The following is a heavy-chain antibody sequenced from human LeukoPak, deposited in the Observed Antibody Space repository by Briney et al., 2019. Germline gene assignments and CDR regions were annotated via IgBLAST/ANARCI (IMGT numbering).Heavy chain of an antibody. V-gene: IGHV1-18*01. Sequence: ASVKVSCKASGYTFTSYGVSWGHRALGQGLEGMGWISAYNGNTNYAQKLQGRVTMTTDTSTSTAYMQLRSLRSDDTAVYYCARDVGVAARFFDYWGQGTLVTVSS. CDR3: ARDVGVAARFFDY. CDR1: GYTFTSYG. CDR2: ISAYNGNT. D-gene: IGHD6-6*01. J-gene: IGHJ4*02.